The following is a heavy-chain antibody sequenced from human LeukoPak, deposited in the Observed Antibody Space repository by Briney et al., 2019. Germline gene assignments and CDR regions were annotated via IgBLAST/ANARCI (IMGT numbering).Heavy chain of an antibody. V-gene: IGHV1-69*13. J-gene: IGHJ4*02. D-gene: IGHD4-11*01. CDR2: IIPIFGTA. CDR3: ARDARPYSNYEPSFDY. CDR1: GYIFTSYD. Sequence: SVKVSCKASGYIFTSYDISWVRQAPGQGLEWMGGIIPIFGTANYAQKFQGRVTITADESTSTAYMELSSLRSEDTAVYYCARDARPYSNYEPSFDYWGQGTLVTVSS.